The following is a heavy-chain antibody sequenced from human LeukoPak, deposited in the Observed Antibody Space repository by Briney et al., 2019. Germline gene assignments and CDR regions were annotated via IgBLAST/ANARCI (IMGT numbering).Heavy chain of an antibody. V-gene: IGHV3-23*01. Sequence: GGSLRLSCAASEFTFSSYAMSWVRQAPGKGLEWVSAISTSGDTTFYADSVKGRFTISRDNAKNSLYLQMNSLRAEDTALYYCVKDATTLVKYFDYWGQGTLVTVSS. D-gene: IGHD5-18*01. J-gene: IGHJ4*02. CDR1: EFTFSSYA. CDR2: ISTSGDTT. CDR3: VKDATTLVKYFDY.